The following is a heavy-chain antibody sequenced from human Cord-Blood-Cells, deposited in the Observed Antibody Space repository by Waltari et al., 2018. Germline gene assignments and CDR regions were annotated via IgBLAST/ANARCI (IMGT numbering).Heavy chain of an antibody. Sequence: QVQLVQSGAEVKKPGASVKVSCKASGSTFTRYDINWVRQATGQGVELRGGRNPNSGNPGKARKVQGRVTITRNTSISTAYMELSSLRSEDTAVYYCARGAGGSSSGFDYWGQGTLVTVSS. CDR3: ARGAGGSSSGFDY. V-gene: IGHV1-8*03. J-gene: IGHJ4*02. CDR2: RNPNSGNP. CDR1: GSTFTRYD. D-gene: IGHD6-6*01.